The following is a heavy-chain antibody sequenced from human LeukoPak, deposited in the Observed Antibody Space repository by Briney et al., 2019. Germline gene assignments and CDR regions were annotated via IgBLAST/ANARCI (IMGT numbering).Heavy chain of an antibody. CDR1: GDSVSSNSAA. Sequence: SQTLSLTCDISGDSVSSNSAAWDWIRQSPSSGLEWLGRTYFRSKWYNDYAPSVKSRIVVNPDTSKNHFSLQLNSVTPEDTAVYYCVRDPGNWFDPWGEGILVTVSP. D-gene: IGHD2-8*02. CDR3: VRDPGNWFDP. CDR2: TYFRSKWYN. J-gene: IGHJ5*02. V-gene: IGHV6-1*01.